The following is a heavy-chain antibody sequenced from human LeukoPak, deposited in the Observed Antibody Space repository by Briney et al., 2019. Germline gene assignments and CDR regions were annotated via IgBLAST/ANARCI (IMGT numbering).Heavy chain of an antibody. D-gene: IGHD6-19*01. CDR3: AKDGYSSGWYWFDP. CDR2: ISGSGGST. J-gene: IGHJ5*02. Sequence: PGGSLRLSCAASGFTFDDYGMSWVRQAPGKGLEWVSGISGSGGSTYYADSVKGRFTISRDNSKNTLYLQMNSLRAEDTAVYYCAKDGYSSGWYWFDPWGQGTLVTVSS. V-gene: IGHV3-23*01. CDR1: GFTFDDYG.